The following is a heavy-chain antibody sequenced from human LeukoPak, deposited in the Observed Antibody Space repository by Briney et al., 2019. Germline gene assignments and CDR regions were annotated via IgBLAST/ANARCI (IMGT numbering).Heavy chain of an antibody. Sequence: SETLSLTCTVSGGSISSYYWSWIRQPAGKGLQWIGRMYTSGSTNYNPSLKSRVTISVDTSKNQFSLKLSSVTAADTAVYYCARHCSGGSCYHIDYWGQGTLVTVSS. J-gene: IGHJ4*02. CDR2: MYTSGST. CDR1: GGSISSYY. V-gene: IGHV4-4*07. CDR3: ARHCSGGSCYHIDY. D-gene: IGHD2-15*01.